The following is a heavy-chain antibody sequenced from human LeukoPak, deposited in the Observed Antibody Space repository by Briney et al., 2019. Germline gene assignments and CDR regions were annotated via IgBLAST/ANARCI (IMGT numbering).Heavy chain of an antibody. V-gene: IGHV1-3*04. CDR2: INTGNGNT. CDR3: ARGAAEGLDC. D-gene: IGHD6-13*01. Sequence: GASVKVSCKASGYTFTSNAMHWVRQAPGQRPEWMGWINTGNGNTKYSQKFQGRVTISRDTSANTAYMEVSSLRSEDTAVYYCARGAAEGLDCWGQGTLVTVSS. CDR1: GYTFTSNA. J-gene: IGHJ4*02.